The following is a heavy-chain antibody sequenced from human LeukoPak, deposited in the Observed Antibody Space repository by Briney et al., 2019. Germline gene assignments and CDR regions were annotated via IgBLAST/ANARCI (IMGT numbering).Heavy chain of an antibody. CDR3: AKEYAGSSGYYYGFDY. J-gene: IGHJ4*02. CDR2: ISYDGSNK. Sequence: PGGSLRLSCAASGFTFSSYGMHWVRQAPGKGLEWVAVISYDGSNKYYADSVKGRFTISRDNSKNTLYLQMNSLRAEDTAVYYCAKEYAGSSGYYYGFDYWGQGTLVTVSS. V-gene: IGHV3-30*18. CDR1: GFTFSSYG. D-gene: IGHD3-22*01.